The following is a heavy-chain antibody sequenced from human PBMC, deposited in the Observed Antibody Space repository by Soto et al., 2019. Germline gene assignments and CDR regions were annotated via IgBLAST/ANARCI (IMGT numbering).Heavy chain of an antibody. Sequence: SVKVSCKASGGTFSSYAISWVRQAPGQGPEWMGGIIPIFGTANYAQKFQGRVTITADESTSTAYVELSSLRSEDTAVYYCARGSGIAVAGRFDYWGQGTLVTVSS. J-gene: IGHJ4*02. CDR1: GGTFSSYA. CDR3: ARGSGIAVAGRFDY. V-gene: IGHV1-69*13. CDR2: IIPIFGTA. D-gene: IGHD6-19*01.